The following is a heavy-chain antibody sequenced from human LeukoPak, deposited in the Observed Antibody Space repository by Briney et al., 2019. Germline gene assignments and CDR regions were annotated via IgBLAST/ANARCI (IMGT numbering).Heavy chain of an antibody. Sequence: ASVKVSCKASGYTFTSYGISWVRQAPGQGLEWMGWISAYNGNTNYAQKLQGRVTMTTDTSTSTAYMELRSLRSDDTAVYYCARDLRELLYLYYYYYGMDVWGQGTTVTVSS. V-gene: IGHV1-18*01. D-gene: IGHD1-26*01. J-gene: IGHJ6*02. CDR2: ISAYNGNT. CDR3: ARDLRELLYLYYYYYGMDV. CDR1: GYTFTSYG.